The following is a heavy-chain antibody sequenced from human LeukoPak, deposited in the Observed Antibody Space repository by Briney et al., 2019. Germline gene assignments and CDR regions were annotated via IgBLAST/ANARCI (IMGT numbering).Heavy chain of an antibody. Sequence: PGGSLRLSCAASGFTFSSYSMNWVRQVPGKGLEWVSSISSSSSYIYYADSVKGRFTISRDNAKNSLYLQMNSLRAEDTAVYYCARAARRRYFDWPPNYYYGMDVWGQGTTVTVSS. CDR1: GFTFSSYS. CDR3: ARAARRRYFDWPPNYYYGMDV. D-gene: IGHD3-9*01. CDR2: ISSSSSYI. J-gene: IGHJ6*02. V-gene: IGHV3-21*01.